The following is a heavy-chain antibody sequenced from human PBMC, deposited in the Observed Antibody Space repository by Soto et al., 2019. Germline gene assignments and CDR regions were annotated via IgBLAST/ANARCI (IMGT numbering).Heavy chain of an antibody. V-gene: IGHV4-34*01. D-gene: IGHD3-10*01. Sequence: TSETLSLTCAVYGGSFSGYYWSWIRQPPGKGLEWIGEINHSGSTNYNPSLKSRVTISVDTSKNQFSLKLSSVTAADTAVYYCARVYYYGSGSGVIRLDYWGQGTLVTVS. CDR1: GGSFSGYY. CDR3: ARVYYYGSGSGVIRLDY. J-gene: IGHJ4*02. CDR2: INHSGST.